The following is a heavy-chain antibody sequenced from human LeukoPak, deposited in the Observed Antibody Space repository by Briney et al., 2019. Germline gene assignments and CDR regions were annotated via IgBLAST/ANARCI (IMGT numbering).Heavy chain of an antibody. D-gene: IGHD1-26*01. CDR3: ARDALVGATGLDY. V-gene: IGHV4-34*01. CDR2: INHSGST. J-gene: IGHJ4*02. CDR1: GGSFSGYY. Sequence: PSETLSLTCAVYGGSFSGYYWSWIRQPPGKGLEWIGEINHSGSTNYNPSLKSRVTISVDTSKNQFSLKLSSVTAADTAVYYCARDALVGATGLDYWGQGTLVTVSS.